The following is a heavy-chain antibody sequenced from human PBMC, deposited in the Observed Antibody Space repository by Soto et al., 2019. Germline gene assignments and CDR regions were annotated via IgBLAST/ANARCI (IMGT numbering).Heavy chain of an antibody. Sequence: QITLKESGPTLVKPTQTLTLTCTFSGFSLSTSGVGVGWIRQPPGKALDWLALMYWDDDKRYSPSLRSRLTTTKATHKNQVVPTMTNMDPVDTATYYCAHRQRRVDSSAYYWYFDLWGRGTLVTVSS. CDR3: AHRQRRVDSSAYYWYFDL. J-gene: IGHJ2*01. D-gene: IGHD3-22*01. V-gene: IGHV2-5*02. CDR1: GFSLSTSGVG. CDR2: MYWDDDK.